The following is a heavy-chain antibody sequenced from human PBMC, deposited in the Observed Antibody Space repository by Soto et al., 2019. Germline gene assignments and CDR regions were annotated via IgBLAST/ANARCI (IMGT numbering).Heavy chain of an antibody. D-gene: IGHD4-17*01. CDR3: ARHFSHGDYAEPLWWFDP. V-gene: IGHV4-39*01. CDR2: IYYSGST. CDR1: GGSISSSSYY. J-gene: IGHJ5*02. Sequence: SETLSLTCTVSGGSISSSSYYWGWIRQPPGKGLEWIGSIYYSGSTYYNPSLKSRVTISVDTSKNQFSLKLSSVTAADTAVYYCARHFSHGDYAEPLWWFDPWGQGTLVTVSS.